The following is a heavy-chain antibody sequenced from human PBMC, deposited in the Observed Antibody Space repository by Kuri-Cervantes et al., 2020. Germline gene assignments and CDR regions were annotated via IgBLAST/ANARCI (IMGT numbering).Heavy chain of an antibody. CDR2: IYYSGST. Sequence: GSLRLSCTVSGGSISSGDYYWSWIRQPPGKGLEWIGYIYYSGSTNYNPSLKSRVTISVDTSKNQFSLKLSSVTAADTAVYYCARDPGYSYELGDYWGQGTLVTVSS. CDR1: GGSISSGDYY. V-gene: IGHV4-61*08. D-gene: IGHD5-18*01. J-gene: IGHJ4*02. CDR3: ARDPGYSYELGDY.